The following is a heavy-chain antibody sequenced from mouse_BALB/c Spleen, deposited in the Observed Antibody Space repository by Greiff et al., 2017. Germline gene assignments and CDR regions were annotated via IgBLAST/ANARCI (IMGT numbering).Heavy chain of an antibody. D-gene: IGHD4-1*01. CDR2: ISDGGSYT. CDR1: GFTFSDYY. Sequence: EVQRVESGGGLVKPGGSLKLSCAASGFTFSDYYMYWVRQTPEKRLEWVATISDGGSYTYYPDSVKGRFTISRDNAKNNLYLQMSSLKSEDTAMYYCARDYWDGYYAMDYWGQGTSVTVSS. CDR3: ARDYWDGYYAMDY. J-gene: IGHJ4*01. V-gene: IGHV5-4*02.